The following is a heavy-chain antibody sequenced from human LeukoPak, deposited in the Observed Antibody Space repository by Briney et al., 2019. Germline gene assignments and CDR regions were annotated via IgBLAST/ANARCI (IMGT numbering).Heavy chain of an antibody. J-gene: IGHJ4*02. CDR3: ATPGSVSLMLHSFVY. V-gene: IGHV3-30-3*01. Sequence: GRSLRLSCAASGFTFSNYAMHWVRQAPGKGLEWVAVISSELDKKYYADSVEGRFTISRDNAKYTLYLQMNSLTPEDTAVYYCATPGSVSLMLHSFVYWGQGTLVTVSS. D-gene: IGHD3-16*01. CDR1: GFTFSNYA. CDR2: ISSELDKK.